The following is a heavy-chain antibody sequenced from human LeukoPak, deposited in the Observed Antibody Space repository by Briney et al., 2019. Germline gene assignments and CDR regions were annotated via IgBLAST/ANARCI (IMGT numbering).Heavy chain of an antibody. V-gene: IGHV3-21*01. J-gene: IGHJ4*02. CDR2: ISSSSSYI. Sequence: GGSLRLSCAASGFTFRSYSMNWVRQAPGKGLEWVSSISSSSSYIYYADSVKGRFTISRDNAKNSLYLQMNSLRAEDTAVYYCAREAAAAGLDYWGQGTLVTVSS. CDR3: AREAAAAGLDY. D-gene: IGHD6-13*01. CDR1: GFTFRSYS.